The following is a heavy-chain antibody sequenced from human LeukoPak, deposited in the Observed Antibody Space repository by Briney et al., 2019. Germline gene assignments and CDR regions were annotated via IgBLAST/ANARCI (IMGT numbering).Heavy chain of an antibody. CDR3: AKGAHHYDILTGYYLVYYYYYMDV. D-gene: IGHD3-9*01. V-gene: IGHV3-23*01. J-gene: IGHJ6*03. CDR2: ISGSGGST. Sequence: GGSLRLSCAASGFTFSSYGMSWVRQAPGKGLEWVSAISGSGGSTYYADSVKGRFTIFRDNSKNTLYLQMNSLRAEDTAVYYCAKGAHHYDILTGYYLVYYYYYMDVWGKGTTVTISS. CDR1: GFTFSSYG.